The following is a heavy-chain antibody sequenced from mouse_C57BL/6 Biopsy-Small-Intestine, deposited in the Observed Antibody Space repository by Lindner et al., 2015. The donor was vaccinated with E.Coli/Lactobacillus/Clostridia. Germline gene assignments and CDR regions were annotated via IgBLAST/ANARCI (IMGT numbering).Heavy chain of an antibody. D-gene: IGHD2-4*01. CDR2: IYPGDGDI. CDR3: ASEGLRRYFDY. J-gene: IGHJ2*01. Sequence: VQLQESGPELVKPGASVKISCKASGYAFSNSWMNWVKQRPGKGLEWIGRIYPGDGDIDYNGKFKGKATLTADKSSSTAYMQLSSLTSEDSAVYFCASEGLRRYFDYWGQGTTPTVSS. CDR1: GYAFSNSW. V-gene: IGHV1-82*01.